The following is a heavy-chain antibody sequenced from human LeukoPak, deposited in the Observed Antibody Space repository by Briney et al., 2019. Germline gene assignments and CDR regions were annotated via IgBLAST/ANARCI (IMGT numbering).Heavy chain of an antibody. Sequence: GRSLRLSCAASGFTFSSYAMHWVRQAPGKGLEWVAVISYDGSNKYYADSVKGRFTISRDNSKNTLYLQMNSLRAEDTAVYYCASRVAPTLYGMDVWGQGTTVTVSS. V-gene: IGHV3-30-3*01. CDR2: ISYDGSNK. CDR3: ASRVAPTLYGMDV. J-gene: IGHJ6*02. CDR1: GFTFSSYA. D-gene: IGHD2-15*01.